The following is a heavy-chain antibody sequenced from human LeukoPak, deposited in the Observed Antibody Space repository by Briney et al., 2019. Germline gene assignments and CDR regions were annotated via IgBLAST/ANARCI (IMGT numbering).Heavy chain of an antibody. CDR2: FDPEDGET. CDR1: GYTLTELS. CDR3: ATGYSGSFYSAY. D-gene: IGHD1-26*01. J-gene: IGHJ4*02. V-gene: IGHV1-24*01. Sequence: ASVKVSCKVSGYTLTELSMHWVRQAPGKGLEWMGGFDPEDGETIYAQKFQGRVTMTEDTSTDTAYMGLSSLRSEDTAVYYCATGYSGSFYSAYWGQGTLVTVSS.